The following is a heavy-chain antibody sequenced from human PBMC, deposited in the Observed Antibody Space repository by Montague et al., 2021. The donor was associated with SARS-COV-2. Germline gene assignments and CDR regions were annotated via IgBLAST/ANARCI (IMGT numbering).Heavy chain of an antibody. CDR3: ARGRRILLWFGELLSGGDYYGMDV. J-gene: IGHJ6*02. D-gene: IGHD3-10*01. V-gene: IGHV4-34*01. CDR2: INHSGST. Sequence: SETLSLTCAVYGGSFSGYYWSWIRQPPGEGLEWIGEINHSGSTNYNPSLKSRVTISVDTSKNQFSLKLSSMTAADTAVYYCARGRRILLWFGELLSGGDYYGMDVWGQGTTVTVSS. CDR1: GGSFSGYY.